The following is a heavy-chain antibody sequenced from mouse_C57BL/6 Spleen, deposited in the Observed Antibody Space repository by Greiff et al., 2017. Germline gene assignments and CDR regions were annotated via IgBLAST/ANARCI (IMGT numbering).Heavy chain of an antibody. V-gene: IGHV5-16*01. CDR2: INYDGSST. CDR3: ARDYYGSDWYFDV. Sequence: EVQLVESEGGLVQPGSSMKLSCTASGFTFSDYYMAWVRQVPEKGLEWVANINYDGSSTYYLDSLKSRFIISRDNAKNILYLQMSSLKSEDTATYYCARDYYGSDWYFDVWAQGPRSPSPQ. CDR1: GFTFSDYY. J-gene: IGHJ1*03. D-gene: IGHD1-1*01.